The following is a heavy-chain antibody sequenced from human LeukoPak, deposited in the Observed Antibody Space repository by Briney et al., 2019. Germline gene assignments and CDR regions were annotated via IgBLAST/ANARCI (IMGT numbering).Heavy chain of an antibody. D-gene: IGHD6-13*01. V-gene: IGHV1-69*13. Sequence: SVKVSCKASGGTFSSYAISWVRQAPGQGPEWMGGIIPIFGTANYAQKFQGRVTITADESTSTAYMELSSLRSEDTAVYYCARDKRWIAAAGTPNYFDYWGQGTLVTVSS. CDR3: ARDKRWIAAAGTPNYFDY. CDR1: GGTFSSYA. CDR2: IIPIFGTA. J-gene: IGHJ4*02.